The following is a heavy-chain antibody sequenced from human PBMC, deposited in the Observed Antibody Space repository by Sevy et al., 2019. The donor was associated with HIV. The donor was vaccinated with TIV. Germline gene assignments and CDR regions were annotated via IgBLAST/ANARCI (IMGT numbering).Heavy chain of an antibody. Sequence: ASVKVSCKASGGTFSSYAISWVRQAPGQGLEWMGGIIPIFGTANYAQKFQGRVTITADESTSTAYMELSSLRSEDTAVYYCARAADYSSHYYYYYMDVWGKWTTVTVSS. V-gene: IGHV1-69*13. CDR2: IIPIFGTA. CDR1: GGTFSSYA. J-gene: IGHJ6*03. CDR3: ARAADYSSHYYYYYMDV. D-gene: IGHD4-4*01.